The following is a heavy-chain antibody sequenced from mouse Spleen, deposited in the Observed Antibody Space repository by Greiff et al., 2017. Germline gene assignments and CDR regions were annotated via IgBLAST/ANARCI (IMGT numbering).Heavy chain of an antibody. V-gene: IGHV1-53*01. CDR2: INPSNGGT. CDR3: ARYDYGSSYYYAMDY. D-gene: IGHD1-1*01. CDR1: GYTFTSYW. J-gene: IGHJ4*01. Sequence: QVQLQQPGTELVKPGASVKLSCKASGYTFTSYWMHWVKQRPGQGLEWIGNINPSNGGTNYNEKFKSKATLTVDKSSSTAYMQLSSLTSEDSAVYYCARYDYGSSYYYAMDYWGQGTSVTVSS.